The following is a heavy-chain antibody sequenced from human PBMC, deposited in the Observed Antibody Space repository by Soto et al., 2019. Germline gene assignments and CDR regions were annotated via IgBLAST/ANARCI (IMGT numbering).Heavy chain of an antibody. CDR1: GFTFSSYG. D-gene: IGHD3-22*01. CDR2: ISYDGSNK. CDR3: AKDVESFPYYYDSSGYSFFDY. J-gene: IGHJ4*02. Sequence: GGSLRRSCAASGFTFSSYGMHWVRQAPGKGLEWVAVISYDGSNKYYADSVKGRFTISRDNSKNTLYLQMNSLRAEDTAVYYCAKDVESFPYYYDSSGYSFFDYWGQGT. V-gene: IGHV3-30*18.